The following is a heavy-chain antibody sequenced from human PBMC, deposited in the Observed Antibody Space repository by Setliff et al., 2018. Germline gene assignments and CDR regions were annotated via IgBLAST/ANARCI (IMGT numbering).Heavy chain of an antibody. CDR2: ISGRGGST. V-gene: IGHV3-23*01. D-gene: IGHD3-22*01. J-gene: IGHJ2*01. Sequence: PGGSLRLSCAASGFTFISYAMSWVRQAPGKGLEWVSSISGRGGSTYYVDSVKGRFTISRDNSKNTLYLQMDSLRAEDTAVYYCAKGTAYYDTFWYFDLWGRGTLVTVSS. CDR3: AKGTAYYDTFWYFDL. CDR1: GFTFISYA.